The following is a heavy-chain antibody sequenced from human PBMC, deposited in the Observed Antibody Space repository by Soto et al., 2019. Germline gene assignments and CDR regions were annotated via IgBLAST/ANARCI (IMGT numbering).Heavy chain of an antibody. D-gene: IGHD6-13*01. V-gene: IGHV3-33*01. J-gene: IGHJ4*02. Sequence: GGSLRLSCAASGFTFSSYGMHWVRQAPGKGLEWVAVIWYDGSNKYYADSVKGRFTISRDNSKNTLYLQMNSLRAEDTAVYYCARDSSSWYYFDYWGQGTLVTVSS. CDR1: GFTFSSYG. CDR3: ARDSSSWYYFDY. CDR2: IWYDGSNK.